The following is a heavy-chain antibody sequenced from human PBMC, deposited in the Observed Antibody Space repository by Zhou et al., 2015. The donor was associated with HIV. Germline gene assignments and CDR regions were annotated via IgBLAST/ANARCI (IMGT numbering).Heavy chain of an antibody. J-gene: IGHJ3*02. V-gene: IGHV1-69*01. CDR1: GGTFSSYA. CDR2: IIPIFGTA. CDR3: ARLRLGVDSSGYYYEGHAFDI. Sequence: QVQLVQSGAEVKKPGSSVKVSCKASGGTFSSYAISWVRQAPGQGLEWMGGIIPIFGTANYAQKFQGRVTITADESTSTAYMELSSLRSEDTAVYYCARLRLGVDSSGYYYEGHAFDIWGQGTMVTVSS. D-gene: IGHD3-22*01.